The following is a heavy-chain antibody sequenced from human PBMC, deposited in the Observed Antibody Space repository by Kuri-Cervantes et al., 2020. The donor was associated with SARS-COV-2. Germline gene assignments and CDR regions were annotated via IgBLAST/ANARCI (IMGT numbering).Heavy chain of an antibody. CDR3: ARLTVTTAIDGDY. J-gene: IGHJ4*02. Sequence: GGSLRLSCAASGFTFSNYNMNWVRQAPGKGLVWVSRINSDGSSTSYADSVKGRFTISRDNSKNTLYLQMNSLRAEDTAVYYCARLTVTTAIDGDYWGQGTLVTVSS. CDR2: INSDGSST. CDR1: GFTFSNYN. V-gene: IGHV3-74*01. D-gene: IGHD4-11*01.